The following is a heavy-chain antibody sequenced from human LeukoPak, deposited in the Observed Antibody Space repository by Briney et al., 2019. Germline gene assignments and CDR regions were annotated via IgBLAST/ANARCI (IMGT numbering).Heavy chain of an antibody. V-gene: IGHV3-11*06. CDR3: ASVAAAGTRGEDY. CDR1: GFTFSDYY. Sequence: GGSLRLSCAASGFTFSDYYMSWIRQAPGKGLERVSSISSSSSYIYYADSVKGRFTISRDNAKNSLYLQMNSLRAEDTAVYYCASVAAAGTRGEDYWGQGTLVTVSS. D-gene: IGHD6-13*01. CDR2: ISSSSSYI. J-gene: IGHJ4*02.